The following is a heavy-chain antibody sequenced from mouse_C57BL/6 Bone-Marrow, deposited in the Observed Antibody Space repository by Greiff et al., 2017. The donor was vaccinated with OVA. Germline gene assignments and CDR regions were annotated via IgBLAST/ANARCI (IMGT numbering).Heavy chain of an antibody. CDR3: ARQVSYYFDY. Sequence: DVMLVEPGGGLVQPGGSLKLSCAASGFTFSDYYMYWVRQTPEKRLEWVAYISNGGGSTYYTDTVQGRFTISRDNAKNTLYLQLSRLKSEDTAMYYCARQVSYYFDYWGQGTTLTVSS. D-gene: IGHD6-2*01. V-gene: IGHV5-12*01. J-gene: IGHJ2*01. CDR2: ISNGGGST. CDR1: GFTFSDYY.